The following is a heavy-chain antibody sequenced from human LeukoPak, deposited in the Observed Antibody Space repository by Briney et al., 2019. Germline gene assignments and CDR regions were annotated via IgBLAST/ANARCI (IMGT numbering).Heavy chain of an antibody. Sequence: GGSLRLSCAASGFTFSSYEMNWVRQAPGKGLEGGSYISSSGSTIYYADSVKGRFTTSRDNAKNSLYLQMNSLRAEDTAVYYCARETCSGGSCYYKNNWFDPWGQGTLVTVSS. J-gene: IGHJ5*02. D-gene: IGHD2-15*01. V-gene: IGHV3-48*03. CDR3: ARETCSGGSCYYKNNWFDP. CDR2: ISSSGSTI. CDR1: GFTFSSYE.